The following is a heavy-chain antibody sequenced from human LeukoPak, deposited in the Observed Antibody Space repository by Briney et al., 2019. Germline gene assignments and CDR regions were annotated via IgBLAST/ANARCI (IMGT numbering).Heavy chain of an antibody. D-gene: IGHD5-18*01. J-gene: IGHJ4*02. CDR3: ARRPTAMGYSDY. Sequence: GESLQISCQGSGYRFTSYWIGWVRQMPGKGLEWMGIIYPGDSDTRYSPSFQGQVTISADKSISTAYLQWSSLKASDTAMYYCARRPTAMGYSDYWGQGTLVTVSS. CDR1: GYRFTSYW. V-gene: IGHV5-51*01. CDR2: IYPGDSDT.